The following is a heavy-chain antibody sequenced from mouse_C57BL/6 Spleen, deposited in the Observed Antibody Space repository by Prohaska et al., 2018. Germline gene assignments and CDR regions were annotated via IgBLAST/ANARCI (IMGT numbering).Heavy chain of an antibody. V-gene: IGHV3-6*01. D-gene: IGHD1-1*01. J-gene: IGHJ1*03. CDR1: GYSITSGYY. CDR3: ARAPSYGWGYFDV. CDR2: ISYDGSN. Sequence: DVQLQESGPGLVKPSQSLSLTCSVTGYSITSGYYWNWIRQFPGNKLEWMGYISYDGSNNYNPSLKNRISITRDTSKNQFFLKLNSVTTEDTATYYCARAPSYGWGYFDVWGTGTTVTVSS.